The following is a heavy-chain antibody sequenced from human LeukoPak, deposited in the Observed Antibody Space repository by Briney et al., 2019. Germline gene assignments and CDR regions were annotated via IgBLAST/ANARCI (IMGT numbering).Heavy chain of an antibody. D-gene: IGHD3-9*01. CDR2: INHSGST. J-gene: IGHJ5*02. Sequence: SETLSLTSAVDGGSFFGYYGSWIRQPPGKGLEWIGEINHSGSTNYNPSLKSRVTISVDTSKNQFSLKLSSVTAADTAVYYCASAYYDILTGFEPPNTWGQGTLVTVSS. CDR1: GGSFFGYY. CDR3: ASAYYDILTGFEPPNT. V-gene: IGHV4-34*01.